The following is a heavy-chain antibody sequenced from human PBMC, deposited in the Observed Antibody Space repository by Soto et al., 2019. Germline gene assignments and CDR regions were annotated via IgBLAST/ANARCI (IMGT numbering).Heavy chain of an antibody. CDR1: RYTFTSYY. CDR3: ARDLSVTIFGVVNYYMDV. J-gene: IGHJ6*03. D-gene: IGHD3-3*01. V-gene: IGHV1-46*03. Sequence: GASVKVSCEAPRYTFTSYYMHWVRQAPGQGLEWMGIINPSGGSTSYAQKFQGRVTMTRDTSTSTVYMELSSLRSEDTAVYYCARDLSVTIFGVVNYYMDVWGKGTTLTVSS. CDR2: INPSGGST.